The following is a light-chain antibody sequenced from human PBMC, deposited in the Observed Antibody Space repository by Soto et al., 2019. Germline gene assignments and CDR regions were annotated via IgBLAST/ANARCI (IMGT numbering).Light chain of an antibody. CDR1: SSNIGAGYD. J-gene: IGLJ1*01. CDR2: GNS. Sequence: QSVLTQPPSVSGAPGQRVTISCTGSSSNIGAGYDVHWYQQLPGTAPKLIIFGNSNRPSGVPDRFSGSKSGTSASLAISGLQAEDDADYYCQSYDSSLSGYVFGTGNKVTVL. CDR3: QSYDSSLSGYV. V-gene: IGLV1-40*01.